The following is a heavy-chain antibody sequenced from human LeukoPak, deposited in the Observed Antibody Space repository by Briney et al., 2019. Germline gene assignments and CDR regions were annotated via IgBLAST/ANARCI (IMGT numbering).Heavy chain of an antibody. CDR3: ARGSARAPGIVY. CDR2: INPSGGST. Sequence: ASVKVSCKASGYTFTSYYMHWVRQAPGQGLEWMGIINPSGGSTSYAQKFQGRVTMTRDTSTSTVYMELSGLRSEDTAVYCCARGSARAPGIVYWGQGTLVTVSS. V-gene: IGHV1-46*01. CDR1: GYTFTSYY. J-gene: IGHJ4*02. D-gene: IGHD6-13*01.